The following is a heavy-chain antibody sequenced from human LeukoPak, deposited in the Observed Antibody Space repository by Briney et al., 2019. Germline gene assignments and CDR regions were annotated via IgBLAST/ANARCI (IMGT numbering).Heavy chain of an antibody. D-gene: IGHD3-10*01. V-gene: IGHV4-34*01. CDR3: ARGFFYGHFDY. Sequence: SETLSLTCAVYGGSFSGYYWSWIRQPPGKGLEWIGEINHSGSTNYNPSLKSRVTISVDTSKNQFSLKLSSVTAADTAVYYCARGFFYGHFDYWGQGTLVTVSS. CDR1: GGSFSGYY. J-gene: IGHJ4*02. CDR2: INHSGST.